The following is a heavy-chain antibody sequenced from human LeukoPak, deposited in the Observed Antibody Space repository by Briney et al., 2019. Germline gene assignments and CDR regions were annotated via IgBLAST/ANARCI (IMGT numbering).Heavy chain of an antibody. CDR2: INHSGST. CDR3: PSEGIAARPSLDP. D-gene: IGHD6-6*01. Sequence: SETLSLTCAVYGGSFSGYYWSWIRQPPGKGLEWIGEINHSGSTNYNPSLKSRVTISVDTSKNQFSLKLSSVTAADPAVYYCPSEGIAARPSLDPWGQGTLVTVS. J-gene: IGHJ5*02. V-gene: IGHV4-34*01. CDR1: GGSFSGYY.